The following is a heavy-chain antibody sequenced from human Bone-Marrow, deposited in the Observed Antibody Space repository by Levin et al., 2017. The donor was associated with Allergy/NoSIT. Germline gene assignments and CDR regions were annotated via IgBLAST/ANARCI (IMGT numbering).Heavy chain of an antibody. CDR3: ARGGYSSGVGAFDI. J-gene: IGHJ3*02. Sequence: GSLRLSCAVYGGSFSGYYWSWIRQPPGKGLEWIGEINHSGSTNYNPSLKSRVTISVDTSKNQFSLKLSSVTAADTAVYYCARGGYSSGVGAFDIWGQGTMVTVSS. V-gene: IGHV4-34*01. CDR2: INHSGST. CDR1: GGSFSGYY. D-gene: IGHD6-19*01.